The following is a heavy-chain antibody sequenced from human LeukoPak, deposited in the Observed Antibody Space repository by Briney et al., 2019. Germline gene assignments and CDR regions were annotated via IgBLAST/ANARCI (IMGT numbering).Heavy chain of an antibody. CDR3: ARGGSSSWYRRAFDY. Sequence: SETLSLTCAVYGGSFSGYYWSWIRQPPGKGLGWIREINHSGSTNYNPYLKSRVTISVDTSKNQFSLKPSSVTAADTAVYYCARGGSSSWYRRAFDYWGQGTLVTVSS. CDR2: INHSGST. CDR1: GGSFSGYY. V-gene: IGHV4-34*01. J-gene: IGHJ4*02. D-gene: IGHD6-13*01.